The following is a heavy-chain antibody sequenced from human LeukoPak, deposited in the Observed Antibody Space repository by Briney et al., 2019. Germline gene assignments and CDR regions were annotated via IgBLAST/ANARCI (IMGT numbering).Heavy chain of an antibody. J-gene: IGHJ4*02. V-gene: IGHV4-39*01. CDR2: IYYSGRT. CDR1: GGSISSSGYY. CDR3: ASRYCSGGSCYFDY. D-gene: IGHD2-15*01. Sequence: SETLSLTCTVSGGSISSSGYYWGWIRQPTGKGLEGIGSIYYSGRTYYNPSLKSRVTISVDTSKNQFSLKLSSVTAADTAVYYCASRYCSGGSCYFDYWGQGTLVTVSS.